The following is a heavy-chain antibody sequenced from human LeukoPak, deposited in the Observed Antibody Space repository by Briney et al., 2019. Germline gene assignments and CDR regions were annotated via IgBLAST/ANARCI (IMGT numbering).Heavy chain of an antibody. J-gene: IGHJ6*03. D-gene: IGHD3-3*01. CDR3: ASGYGAHYDFWSGYYTPYYYYYYMDV. CDR2: IYTSGST. CDR1: GGSISSYY. Sequence: SETLSLTCTVSGGSISSYYWSWIRQPPGKGLEWIGYIYTSGSTNYNPSLKSRVTISVDTSKNQFSLKLSSVTAADTAVYYCASGYGAHYDFWSGYYTPYYYYYYMDVWGKGTTVTVSS. V-gene: IGHV4-4*09.